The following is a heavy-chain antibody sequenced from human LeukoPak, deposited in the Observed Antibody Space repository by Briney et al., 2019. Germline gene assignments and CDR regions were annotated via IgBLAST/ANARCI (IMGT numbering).Heavy chain of an antibody. Sequence: GGALRLSCADSGLTFSSFAMHWVGQAAGKGVEYVSTISGNGDSTYYANSVRGRFTISRDNSKNTLYLQMGSLRTEDMAVYYCARSFSGMDYWGQGTLVTVSS. CDR3: ARSFSGMDY. V-gene: IGHV3-64*01. J-gene: IGHJ4*02. CDR2: ISGNGDST. CDR1: GLTFSSFA. D-gene: IGHD3-10*01.